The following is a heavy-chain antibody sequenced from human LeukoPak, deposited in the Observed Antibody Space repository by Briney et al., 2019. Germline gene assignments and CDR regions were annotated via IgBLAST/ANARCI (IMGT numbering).Heavy chain of an antibody. CDR2: LSGSGITT. CDR1: GFTFSNSA. Sequence: GVSLRLSCAASGFTFSNSAMSWVRQAPGKGLEWVSTLSGSGITTYYADSVKGRFTISRDNSKNTLYLQMNSLRAEDTAVYYCAKGIYSSDWSYFDYWGHGTLVTVSS. J-gene: IGHJ4*01. CDR3: AKGIYSSDWSYFDY. D-gene: IGHD6-19*01. V-gene: IGHV3-23*01.